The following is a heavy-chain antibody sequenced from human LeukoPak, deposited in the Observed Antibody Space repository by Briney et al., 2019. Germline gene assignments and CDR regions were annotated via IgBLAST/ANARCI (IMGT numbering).Heavy chain of an antibody. V-gene: IGHV4-39*01. CDR2: IYYSGST. J-gene: IGHJ4*02. CDR1: GGSISSSSYY. CDR3: ARQRAFNY. Sequence: SETLSLTCTVCGGSISSSSYYWGWIRQPPGKGLEWSGSIYYSGSTYYNPSLKSRVTISVDTSKNQCSLELRSVTAATTAVYYCARQRAFNYWGQGTLVTVSS.